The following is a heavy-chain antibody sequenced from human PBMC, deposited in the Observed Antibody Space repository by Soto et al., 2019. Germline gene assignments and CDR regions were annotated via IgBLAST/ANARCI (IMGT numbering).Heavy chain of an antibody. CDR3: ARDRSAAQYFFDY. V-gene: IGHV1-69*13. CDR1: GGTFSSYA. D-gene: IGHD3-3*01. CDR2: IIPIFGTA. J-gene: IGHJ4*02. Sequence: SVKVSCKASGGTFSSYAISWVRQAPGQGLEWMGGIIPIFGTANYAQKFQGRVTITADESTSTAYMELSSLRSEDTAVYYCARDRSAAQYFFDYCGKGTLVPV.